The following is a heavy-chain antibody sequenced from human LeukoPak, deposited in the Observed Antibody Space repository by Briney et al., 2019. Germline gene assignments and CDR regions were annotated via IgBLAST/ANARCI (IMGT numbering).Heavy chain of an antibody. V-gene: IGHV4-34*01. Sequence: PSETLSLTCAVYGVSFSGYYWSWIRQPPGKGLEWIGEINHSGSTNYNPSLKSRVTISVDTSKNQFSLKLSSVTAADTAVYYCARGVSGFDYWGQGTLVTVSS. CDR3: ARGVSGFDY. CDR1: GVSFSGYY. CDR2: INHSGST. J-gene: IGHJ4*02. D-gene: IGHD3-3*01.